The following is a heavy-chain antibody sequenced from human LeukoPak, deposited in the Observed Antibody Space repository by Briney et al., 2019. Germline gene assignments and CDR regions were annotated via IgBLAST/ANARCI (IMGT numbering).Heavy chain of an antibody. J-gene: IGHJ5*02. Sequence: ETLSLTCTVSGGSISSYYWSWIRQPPGKGLEWIGYIYYSGSTNYNPSLTSRVTISVDTSKNQFSLKLSSVTAADTAVYYCARAVYSSGPGYWFDPWGQGTLVTVSS. CDR2: IYYSGST. V-gene: IGHV4-59*01. D-gene: IGHD6-19*01. CDR1: GGSISSYY. CDR3: ARAVYSSGPGYWFDP.